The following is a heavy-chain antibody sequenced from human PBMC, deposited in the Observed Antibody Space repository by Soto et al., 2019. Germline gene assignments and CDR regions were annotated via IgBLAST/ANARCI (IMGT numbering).Heavy chain of an antibody. CDR3: ATNYYSSSSWGGYYYYYYGMDV. CDR1: GFTFSSYA. CDR2: ISGSGGST. J-gene: IGHJ6*02. V-gene: IGHV3-23*01. Sequence: GGSLRLSCAASGFTFSSYAMSWVRQAPGKGLEWVSAISGSGGSTYYADSVKGRFTISRDNSKNTLYLQMNSLRAEDTAVYYCATNYYSSSSWGGYYYYYYGMDVWGQGTTVTVSS. D-gene: IGHD6-6*01.